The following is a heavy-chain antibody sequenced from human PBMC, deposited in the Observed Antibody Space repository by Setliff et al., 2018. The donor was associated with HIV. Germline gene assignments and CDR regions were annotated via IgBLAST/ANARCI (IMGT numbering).Heavy chain of an antibody. CDR1: GYSISSGYY. V-gene: IGHV4-38-2*02. Sequence: SETLSLTCTVSGYSISSGYYWGWIRQPPGKGLEWIGSIYYSGSTYYNPSLKSRVTISVDTSKNQFSLKLSSVTAADTAVYYCARAVQLGYFDYWGQGTPVTVSS. D-gene: IGHD6-6*01. J-gene: IGHJ4*02. CDR3: ARAVQLGYFDY. CDR2: IYYSGST.